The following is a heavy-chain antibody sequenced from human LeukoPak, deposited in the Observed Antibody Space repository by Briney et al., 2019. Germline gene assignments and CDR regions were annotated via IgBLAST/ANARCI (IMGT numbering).Heavy chain of an antibody. CDR3: ATLKVGFSSGQVDY. CDR1: GFAISYAW. J-gene: IGHJ4*02. D-gene: IGHD6-19*01. Sequence: SGGSLRLSCAASGFAISYAWMNWVRQAPGKGLEWVSRIKSKTDGGTTDYAAPVKDRFTISRDDSRNTLYLQMNSLKTEDTAVYYCATLKVGFSSGQVDYWGQGTLVTVSS. CDR2: IKSKTDGGTT. V-gene: IGHV3-15*01.